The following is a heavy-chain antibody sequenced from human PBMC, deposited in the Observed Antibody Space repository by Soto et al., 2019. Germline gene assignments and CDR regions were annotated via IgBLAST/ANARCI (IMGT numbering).Heavy chain of an antibody. CDR2: INHSGST. Sequence: LSLTCAVYGGSFSGYYWSWIRQPPGKGLEWIGEINHSGSTNYNPSLKSRVTISVDTSKNQFSLKLSSVTAADTAVYYCARGVPKYCSGGSCYPVDYWGQGTLVTVSS. CDR3: ARGVPKYCSGGSCYPVDY. J-gene: IGHJ4*02. V-gene: IGHV4-34*01. CDR1: GGSFSGYY. D-gene: IGHD2-15*01.